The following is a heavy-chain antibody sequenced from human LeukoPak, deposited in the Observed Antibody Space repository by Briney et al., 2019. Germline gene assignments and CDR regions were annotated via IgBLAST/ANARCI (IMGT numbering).Heavy chain of an antibody. D-gene: IGHD2-15*01. Sequence: SETLSLTCTVSGGSVTSGDYYWSWTRQHPGKGLEWIGSIYFSGRTFYNPSLTSRLTMSVDTSKDQFSLRLSSVTGADTAVYHCARMVATPKPSHFDYWGQGTLVTVSS. CDR3: ARMVATPKPSHFDY. CDR1: GGSVTSGDYY. V-gene: IGHV4-31*03. CDR2: IYFSGRT. J-gene: IGHJ4*02.